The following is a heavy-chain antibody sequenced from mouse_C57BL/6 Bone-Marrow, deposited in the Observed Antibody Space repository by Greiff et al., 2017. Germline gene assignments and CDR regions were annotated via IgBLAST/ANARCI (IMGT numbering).Heavy chain of an antibody. CDR2: IDPSDSYT. Sequence: QVQLQQPGAELVMPGASVKLSCKASGYTFTSYWMHWVKQRPGQGLEWIGEIDPSDSYTNYNQKFKGKSTLTVDKSSSTAYMQLSSLTSEDSAVYYCARRRDYGSSLYFDYWGQGTTLTVSS. V-gene: IGHV1-69*01. J-gene: IGHJ2*01. CDR1: GYTFTSYW. D-gene: IGHD1-1*01. CDR3: ARRRDYGSSLYFDY.